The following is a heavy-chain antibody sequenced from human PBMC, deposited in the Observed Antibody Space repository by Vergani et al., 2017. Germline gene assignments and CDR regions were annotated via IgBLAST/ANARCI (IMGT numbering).Heavy chain of an antibody. Sequence: QVQLQESGPGLVKSSETLSLTCSVSFDSIRNFYCNWIRQPPVKGLEWIGSIHYSENTNYNPSLKTRVTISVDTSKNQFSLTLTSVTAADTAVYYCASDTHSGQRADRWGQGILVTVTS. CDR2: IHYSENT. D-gene: IGHD6-19*01. J-gene: IGHJ5*02. CDR1: FDSIRNFY. V-gene: IGHV4-59*01. CDR3: ASDTHSGQRADR.